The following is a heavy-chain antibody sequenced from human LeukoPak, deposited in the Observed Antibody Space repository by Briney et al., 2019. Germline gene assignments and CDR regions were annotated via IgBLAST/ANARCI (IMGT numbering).Heavy chain of an antibody. CDR2: IIPILGIA. D-gene: IGHD3-10*01. V-gene: IGHV1-69*04. J-gene: IGHJ4*02. CDR3: ARGDYYGSGSYSPFDY. CDR1: GGTFSSYA. Sequence: GASVKVSCKASGGTFSSYAISWVRQAPGQGLERMGRIIPILGIANYAQKFQGRVTITADKSTSTAYMELSSLRSEDTAVYYCARGDYYGSGSYSPFDYWGQGTLVTVSS.